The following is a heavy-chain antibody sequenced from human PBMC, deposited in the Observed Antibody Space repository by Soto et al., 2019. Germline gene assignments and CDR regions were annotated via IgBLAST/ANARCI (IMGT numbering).Heavy chain of an antibody. D-gene: IGHD6-19*01. J-gene: IGHJ4*02. CDR2: ISAYNGKT. CDR3: ARVLGIAVAGIFDY. Sequence: QVQLVPSGAEVKKPGASVKVSCKASGYTFTSYGISCVRQAPGQALEWMGWISAYNGKTNYAQKLQGRVTMTTDTSTSTAYMELRSLRSDDTAVYYCARVLGIAVAGIFDYWVQGTLVTVS. V-gene: IGHV1-18*01. CDR1: GYTFTSYG.